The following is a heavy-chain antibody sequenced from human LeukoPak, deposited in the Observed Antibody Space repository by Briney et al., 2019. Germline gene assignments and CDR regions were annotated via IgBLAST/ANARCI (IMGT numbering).Heavy chain of an antibody. Sequence: GGSLRLSCAASGFTFSSYSMNWVRQAPGRGLEWVSSISSSSSYIYYADSVKGRSTISRDNAKSSLYLQMNSLRAEDTAVYYCARAGGYGNNLGFDPWGQGTLVTVSS. V-gene: IGHV3-21*01. J-gene: IGHJ5*02. D-gene: IGHD4-11*01. CDR1: GFTFSSYS. CDR2: ISSSSSYI. CDR3: ARAGGYGNNLGFDP.